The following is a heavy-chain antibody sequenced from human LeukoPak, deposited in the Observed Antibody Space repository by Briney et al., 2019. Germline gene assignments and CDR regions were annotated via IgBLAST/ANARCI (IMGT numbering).Heavy chain of an antibody. CDR1: GGTFSSYA. CDR3: AREWGYDFWSGYYTNAFDI. J-gene: IGHJ3*02. V-gene: IGHV1-69*13. CDR2: IIPIFGTA. Sequence: SVKVSCKASGGTFSSYAISWVRQAPGQGLEWMGGIIPIFGTANYAQKFQGRVTITADESTSTAYMELSRLRSEDTAVYYCAREWGYDFWSGYYTNAFDIWGQGTMVTVSS. D-gene: IGHD3-3*01.